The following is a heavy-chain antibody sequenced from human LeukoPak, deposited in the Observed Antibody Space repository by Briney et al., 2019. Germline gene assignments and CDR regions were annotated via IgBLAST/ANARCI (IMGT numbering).Heavy chain of an antibody. CDR1: GLSVSSHY. J-gene: IGHJ6*02. V-gene: IGHV3-53*01. CDR2: IHSVGRT. CDR3: ASSRIFGNAMDV. Sequence: GGSLRLSCAASGLSVSSHYMSWVRQAPGKGLEWVSVIHSVGRTNYADSVKGRLTLSRDNPKNRVDLQVNSRRAGDTAVYYCASSRIFGNAMDVWGQGTTVTVSS. D-gene: IGHD3-3*01.